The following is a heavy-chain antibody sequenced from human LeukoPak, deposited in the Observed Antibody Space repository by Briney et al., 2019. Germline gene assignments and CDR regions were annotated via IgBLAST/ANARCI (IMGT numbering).Heavy chain of an antibody. V-gene: IGHV4-59*01. CDR2: YSGST. CDR1: GTPIRSYH. D-gene: IGHD4-17*01. CDR3: ARDSDYGDFFVY. Sequence: SETLSLTCTVSGTPIRSYHWSWIRQPPGKGLEWIGSYSGSTNYNPSLKSRVTISVDTSKNQFSLKLNSVTAADTAVFYCARDSDYGDFFVYWGQGTLVTVSS. J-gene: IGHJ4*02.